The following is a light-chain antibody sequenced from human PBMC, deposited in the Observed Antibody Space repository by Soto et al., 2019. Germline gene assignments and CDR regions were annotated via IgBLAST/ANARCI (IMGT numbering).Light chain of an antibody. J-gene: IGLJ1*01. Sequence: QSALTQPPSASASPGQSVTISCTGTSTDVGDYNYLSWYQQPPGNAPKLIIYEVSKRPSGVPDRFSGSKSGNTASLTVSGLQAEDEADYCCSSYAGINNDVFGTGTKLTVL. CDR1: STDVGDYNY. CDR3: SSYAGINNDV. CDR2: EVS. V-gene: IGLV2-8*01.